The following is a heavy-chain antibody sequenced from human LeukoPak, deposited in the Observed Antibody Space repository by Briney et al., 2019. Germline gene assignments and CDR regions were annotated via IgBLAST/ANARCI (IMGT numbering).Heavy chain of an antibody. V-gene: IGHV1-24*01. D-gene: IGHD2-15*01. Sequence: ASVNVSCKVSGYTLTELSMHWVRQAPGKGLEWMGGFDPEDGETIYAQKFQGRVTMTEDTSTDTAYMELSSLRSEDTAVYYCARAARYCSGGSCYSYYYYMDVWGKGTTVTVSS. CDR3: ARAARYCSGGSCYSYYYYMDV. CDR1: GYTLTELS. CDR2: FDPEDGET. J-gene: IGHJ6*03.